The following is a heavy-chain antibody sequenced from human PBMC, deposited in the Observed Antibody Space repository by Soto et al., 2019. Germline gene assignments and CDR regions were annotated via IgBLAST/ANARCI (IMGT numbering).Heavy chain of an antibody. CDR2: IHDSGIT. D-gene: IGHD6-6*01. CDR3: ARDDIATRPQYYYGMDV. Sequence: PSETLSLTCSVSGGSMRSYYWSWIRQPPGKGLEWIGYIHDSGITDYNPSLKSRATISIDTFRNQISLNLHSVTAADTAVYYCARDDIATRPQYYYGMDVWGQGTTVTVSS. J-gene: IGHJ6*02. V-gene: IGHV4-59*01. CDR1: GGSMRSYY.